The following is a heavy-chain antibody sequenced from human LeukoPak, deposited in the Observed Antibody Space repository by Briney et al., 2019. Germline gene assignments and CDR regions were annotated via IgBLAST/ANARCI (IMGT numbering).Heavy chain of an antibody. Sequence: GGSLRLSCAASGFTFSTYAMHWVRQAPGKGLEWVAVISYDGSNKYYADSVKGRFTISRDNAKNSLYLQMNSLRDEDTAVYYCASLNILTIGDYFDYWGQGTLVTVSS. V-gene: IGHV3-30-3*01. CDR3: ASLNILTIGDYFDY. CDR1: GFTFSTYA. CDR2: ISYDGSNK. J-gene: IGHJ4*02. D-gene: IGHD3-9*01.